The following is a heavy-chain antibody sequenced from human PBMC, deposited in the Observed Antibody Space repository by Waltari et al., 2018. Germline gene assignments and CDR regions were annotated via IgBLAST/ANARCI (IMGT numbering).Heavy chain of an antibody. CDR3: ARRDLFGDRTGFDY. V-gene: IGHV4-39*01. Sequence: QLQLQESGPGLVKPSETLSLTCPVSRGSIHSSTHYWGWIRQPPGKGLEWIGSIFYSGTTYYNPSLKSRVTISVDTSKNQFSLKLTSVTAADTAVYFCARRDLFGDRTGFDYWGQGTLVTVSS. J-gene: IGHJ4*02. D-gene: IGHD4-17*01. CDR1: RGSIHSSTHY. CDR2: IFYSGTT.